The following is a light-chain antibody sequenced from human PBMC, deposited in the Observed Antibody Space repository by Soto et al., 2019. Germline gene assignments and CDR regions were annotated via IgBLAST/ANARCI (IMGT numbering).Light chain of an antibody. CDR3: LHYYNYPQP. V-gene: IGKV1-6*01. CDR1: QDIRDD. CDR2: AAS. Sequence: AIQMNQSPSSLSASVGDRVTITCRSSQDIRDDLSWYQQRPGRAPKLLLFAASRLEGGVPSRFSGSYSGRDFTLTISGLQPDDFATYYCLHYYNYPQPFGQGTKVDIK. J-gene: IGKJ1*01.